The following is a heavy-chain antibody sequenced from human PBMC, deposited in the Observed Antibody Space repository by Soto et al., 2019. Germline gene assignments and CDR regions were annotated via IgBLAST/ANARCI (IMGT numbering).Heavy chain of an antibody. V-gene: IGHV4-59*08. CDR3: ARTPGYSSGWYADYYYYGMDV. CDR2: IYYSGST. Sequence: PSETLSLTCTVPGGSISSYYWSWIRQPPGKGLEWIGYIYYSGSTNYNPSLKSRVTISVDTSKNQFSLKLSSVTAADTAVYYCARTPGYSSGWYADYYYYGMDVWGQGTTVTVSS. CDR1: GGSISSYY. J-gene: IGHJ6*02. D-gene: IGHD6-19*01.